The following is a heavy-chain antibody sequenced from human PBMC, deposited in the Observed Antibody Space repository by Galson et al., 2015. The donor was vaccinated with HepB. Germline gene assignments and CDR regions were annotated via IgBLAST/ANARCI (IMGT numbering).Heavy chain of an antibody. Sequence: SVQVSCKASGYTFTGYYMHWVRQAPGQGLEWMGWINPNSGGTNYAQKFQGRVTMTRDTSISTAYMELSRLRSDGPAVYYCARAAATLTFYYYYGMDVWGQGTTVTVSS. J-gene: IGHJ6*02. V-gene: IGHV1-2*02. D-gene: IGHD2-15*01. CDR3: ARAAATLTFYYYYGMDV. CDR1: GYTFTGYY. CDR2: INPNSGGT.